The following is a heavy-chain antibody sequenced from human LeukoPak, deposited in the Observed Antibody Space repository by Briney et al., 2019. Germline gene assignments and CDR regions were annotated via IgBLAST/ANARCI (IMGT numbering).Heavy chain of an antibody. J-gene: IGHJ4*02. D-gene: IGHD2/OR15-2a*01. V-gene: IGHV3-48*03. Sequence: PGGSLRLSCAASGFTFNDYEMTWVRQAPGKGLEWISYISSRGTTMYYADSVKGRFTISRDSARNSLFLQMNSLREEDTAVYYCARRGASESIWLYWGQGTLVTVSA. CDR3: ARRGASESIWLY. CDR2: ISSRGTTM. CDR1: GFTFNDYE.